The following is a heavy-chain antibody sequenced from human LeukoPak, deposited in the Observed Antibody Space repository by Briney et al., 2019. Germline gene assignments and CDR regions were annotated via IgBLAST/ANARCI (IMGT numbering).Heavy chain of an antibody. J-gene: IGHJ4*02. Sequence: GGSLRLSCAASGFTFSTYDFHWVRQATGKGLEWVSATGTAGDTWYSGSVKGRFTISRENAKSSMYLQMNSLRVGDTAVYYCARQNRNGFDYWGQGTLVTVSS. D-gene: IGHD2-8*01. CDR3: ARQNRNGFDY. CDR2: TGTAGDT. CDR1: GFTFSTYD. V-gene: IGHV3-13*01.